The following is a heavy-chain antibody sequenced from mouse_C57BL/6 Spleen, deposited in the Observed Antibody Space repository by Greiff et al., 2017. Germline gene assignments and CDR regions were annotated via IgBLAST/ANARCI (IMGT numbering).Heavy chain of an antibody. CDR3: ARYSDEYYFYY. J-gene: IGHJ2*01. CDR2: LDPSDSYT. Sequence: VQLQQSGAELVMPGASVKLSCKASGYTFTSYWMHWVKQRPGQGLAWIGELDPSDSYTNYNQKFKGKSTLTVDKSSSTAYMQLSSLTSEDTAVYYCARYSDEYYFYYWGQGTTLTVSS. CDR1: GYTFTSYW. V-gene: IGHV1-69*01.